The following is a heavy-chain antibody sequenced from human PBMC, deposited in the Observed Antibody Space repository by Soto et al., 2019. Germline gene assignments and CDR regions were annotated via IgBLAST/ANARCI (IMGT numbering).Heavy chain of an antibody. D-gene: IGHD6-25*01. J-gene: IGHJ6*04. CDR2: IWYDGSNK. CDR1: GFTFSSYG. V-gene: IGHV3-33*01. CDR3: ARDELIKQRRFNFNHHPYMDV. Sequence: PGGSLRLSCAASGFTFSSYGMHWVRQAPGKGLEWVAVIWYDGSNKYYAGSVKGRFTISRDNSKNTLYLQMNSLRAEDTAVYYCARDELIKQRRFNFNHHPYMDVWGKGTTVTVSS.